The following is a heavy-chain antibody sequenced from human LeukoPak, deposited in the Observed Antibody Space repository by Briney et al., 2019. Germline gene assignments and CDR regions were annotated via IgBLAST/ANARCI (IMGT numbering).Heavy chain of an antibody. V-gene: IGHV3-20*04. J-gene: IGHJ4*02. CDR1: GFTFDDYG. CDR2: INWNGGST. D-gene: IGHD5-18*01. Sequence: PGGSLRLSCAASGFTFDDYGMSWVRQAPGGGLEWVSGINWNGGSTGYADSVRGRFTLSRDNAKSSLYLQMNSLRAEETALYYCAGVLGDRAIVSTLFDYWGQGTLVTVSS. CDR3: AGVLGDRAIVSTLFDY.